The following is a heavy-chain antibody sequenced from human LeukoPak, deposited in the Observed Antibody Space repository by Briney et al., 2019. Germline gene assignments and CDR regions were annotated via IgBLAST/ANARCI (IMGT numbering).Heavy chain of an antibody. V-gene: IGHV4-59*08. D-gene: IGHD6-19*01. Sequence: SETLSLTCSVSGGSISSYYWSWIRQPPGKGLEWIGYMDDSGSTNYNPSLTSRVTISEDTSKNQLSLKLGSVTAADTAVYYCARHSSGSGGAFQYWGQGTPVTVSS. CDR3: ARHSSGSGGAFQY. CDR2: MDDSGST. CDR1: GGSISSYY. J-gene: IGHJ4*02.